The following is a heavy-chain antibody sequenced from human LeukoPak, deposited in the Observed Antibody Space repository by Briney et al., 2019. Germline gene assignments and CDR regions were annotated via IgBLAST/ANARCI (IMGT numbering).Heavy chain of an antibody. Sequence: GASVKVSCKASGYTFTSYGISWVRQAPGQGLEWMGWISAYNGNTNYAQKLQGRVTMTTDTSTSTAYMELRSLRSDDTAVYYCARDLSSIVGATTFSYWGQGTLVTVSS. V-gene: IGHV1-18*01. CDR3: ARDLSSIVGATTFSY. D-gene: IGHD1-26*01. CDR2: ISAYNGNT. CDR1: GYTFTSYG. J-gene: IGHJ4*02.